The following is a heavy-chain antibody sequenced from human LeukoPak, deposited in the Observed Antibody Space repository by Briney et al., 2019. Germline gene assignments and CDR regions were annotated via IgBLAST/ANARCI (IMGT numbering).Heavy chain of an antibody. D-gene: IGHD2-8*02. V-gene: IGHV1-69*06. CDR1: GGTFSSYA. Sequence: GASVKVSCKASGGTFSSYAISWVRQAPGQGLEWMGGIIPIFGTANYTQKFQGRVTITADKSTSTAYMELSSLRSEDTAVYYCARDTGPDNWFDPWGQGTLVTVSS. J-gene: IGHJ5*02. CDR2: IIPIFGTA. CDR3: ARDTGPDNWFDP.